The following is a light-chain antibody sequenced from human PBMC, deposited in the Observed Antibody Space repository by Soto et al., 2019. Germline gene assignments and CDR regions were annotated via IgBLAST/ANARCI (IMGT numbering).Light chain of an antibody. CDR2: DAS. CDR1: QSISSW. J-gene: IGKJ1*01. CDR3: QQYNSYSPT. V-gene: IGKV1-5*01. Sequence: EIQITHSPSTLSASVGDRVTITCRASQSISSWLAWYQQKPGKAPKLLIYDASSLESGVPSRFSGSGSGTEFTLTISSLQPDDFATYYCQQYNSYSPTFGQGTKVDI.